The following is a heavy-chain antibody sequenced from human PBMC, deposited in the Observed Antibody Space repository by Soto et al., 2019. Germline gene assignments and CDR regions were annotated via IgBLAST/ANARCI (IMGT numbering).Heavy chain of an antibody. V-gene: IGHV3-33*01. CDR1: GFTFSSYG. Sequence: GGSLRLSCAASGFTFSSYGMHWVRQAPGKGLEWVAVIWYDGSNKYYADSVKGRFTISRDNSKNTLYLQMNSLRAEDTAVYYCARGPTGGQLVLVEGGALFDYWGQGTLVTVSS. D-gene: IGHD6-6*01. CDR3: ARGPTGGQLVLVEGGALFDY. J-gene: IGHJ4*02. CDR2: IWYDGSNK.